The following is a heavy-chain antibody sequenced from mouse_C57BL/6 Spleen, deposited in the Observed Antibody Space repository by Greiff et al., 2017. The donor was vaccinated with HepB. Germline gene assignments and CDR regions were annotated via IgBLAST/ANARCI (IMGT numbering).Heavy chain of an antibody. CDR3: ARSGGYWYFDV. CDR2: IHPNSGST. CDR1: GYTFTSYW. D-gene: IGHD3-1*01. V-gene: IGHV1-64*01. Sequence: LVESGAELVKPGASVKLSCKASGYTFTSYWMHWVKQRPGQGLEWIGMIHPNSGSTNYNEKFKSKATLTVDKSSSTAYMQLSSLTSEDSAVYYCARSGGYWYFDVWGTGTTVTVSS. J-gene: IGHJ1*03.